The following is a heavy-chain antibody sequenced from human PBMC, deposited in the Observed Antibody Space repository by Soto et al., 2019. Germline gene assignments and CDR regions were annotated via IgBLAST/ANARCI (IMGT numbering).Heavy chain of an antibody. D-gene: IGHD1-7*01. CDR1: GDSVSSNSAA. CDR3: ARGTDSSFDS. J-gene: IGHJ4*02. Sequence: PSQTLSLTCAISGDSVSSNSAAWNWIRQSPARGLEWLGRTYYRSKWYNDYVVSMKSRISINPDTSKNQFSLQLNSVTPEGTAVYYCARGTDSSFDSWGQGSPVTVSS. V-gene: IGHV6-1*01. CDR2: TYYRSKWYN.